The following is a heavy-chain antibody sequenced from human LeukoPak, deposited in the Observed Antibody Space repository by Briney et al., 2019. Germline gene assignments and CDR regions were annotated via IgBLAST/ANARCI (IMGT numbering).Heavy chain of an antibody. D-gene: IGHD2-15*01. CDR1: GGSISNYF. CDR3: ARVGGGNYYYYGMDV. CDR2: IYYSGST. Sequence: SETLSLTCTVSGGSISNYFWSWVRQPPGKGLEWVGYIYYSGSTNHNPSLKSRVTISVDTSKSQFSLKLNSVTAADTAVYYCARVGGGNYYYYGMDVWGQGTTVTVSS. V-gene: IGHV4-59*01. J-gene: IGHJ6*02.